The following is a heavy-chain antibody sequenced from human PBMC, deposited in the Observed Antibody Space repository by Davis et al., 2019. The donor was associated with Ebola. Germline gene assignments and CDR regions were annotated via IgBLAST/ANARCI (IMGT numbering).Heavy chain of an antibody. CDR3: ARPSSGYEASFDY. Sequence: GESLKISCKGSGYSFTNYWIAWLRQMPGEGLEWMGNLFPGDSDTRYSPSFQGQVTISADKSINSAYLQWNSLRASDTAIYYCARPSSGYEASFDYWGQGTLVTVSS. V-gene: IGHV5-51*01. J-gene: IGHJ4*02. CDR2: LFPGDSDT. D-gene: IGHD3-22*01. CDR1: GYSFTNYW.